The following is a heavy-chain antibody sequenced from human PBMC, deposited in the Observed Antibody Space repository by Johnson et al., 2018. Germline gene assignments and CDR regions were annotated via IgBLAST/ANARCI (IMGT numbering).Heavy chain of an antibody. CDR2: ITYDGGVT. D-gene: IGHD1-14*01. CDR3: ARVGTNDVFDI. Sequence: VQLVQSGGGLVQPGGSLRLSCAASGFTFSRFSMHWVRQAPGKGLEYVSAITYDGGVTYYAASVRGRFTISRDNSKSTLYLQMDSLRVEDMSVYYCARVGTNDVFDIWGQGAVVTVSS. CDR1: GFTFSRFS. J-gene: IGHJ3*02. V-gene: IGHV3-64*07.